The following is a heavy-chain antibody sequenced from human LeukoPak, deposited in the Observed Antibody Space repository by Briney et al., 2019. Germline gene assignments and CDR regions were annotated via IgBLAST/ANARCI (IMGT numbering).Heavy chain of an antibody. J-gene: IGHJ6*03. V-gene: IGHV3-30-3*01. CDR1: GFTFSSYA. Sequence: PGRSLRLSCAASGFTFSSYAMHWVRQAPGKGLEWVAVISYDGSNKYYADSVKGRFTISRDNAKNSLYLQMDSLRAEDTAVYYCARPIAARRLDMDVWGKGTTVTVSS. CDR3: ARPIAARRLDMDV. D-gene: IGHD6-6*01. CDR2: ISYDGSNK.